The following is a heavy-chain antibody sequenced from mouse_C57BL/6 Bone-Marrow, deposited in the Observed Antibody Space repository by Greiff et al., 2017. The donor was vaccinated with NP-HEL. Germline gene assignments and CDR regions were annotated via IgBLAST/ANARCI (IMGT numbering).Heavy chain of an antibody. D-gene: IGHD3-2*02. CDR1: GYTFTDHT. J-gene: IGHJ4*01. CDR3: ARIQLRLPATHYAMDY. CDR2: IYPRDGST. V-gene: IGHV1-78*01. Sequence: VQLQQSDAELVKPGASVKISCKVSGYTFTDHTIHWMKQRPEQGLEWIGYIYPRDGSTKYNEKFKGKATLTADKSSSTAYMQLNSRTSEDSAVYFCARIQLRLPATHYAMDYWGQGTSVTVSS.